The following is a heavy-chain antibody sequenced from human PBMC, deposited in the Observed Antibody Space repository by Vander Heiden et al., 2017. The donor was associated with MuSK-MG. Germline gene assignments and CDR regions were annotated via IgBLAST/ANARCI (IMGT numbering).Heavy chain of an antibody. CDR2: MNPNSGNT. J-gene: IGHJ6*02. Sequence: QVQLVQSGAEVKKPGASVKGSCKASGYTFTSYDINWVRQATGQGLEWMRWMNPNSGNTGYAQKFQGRVTMTRNTSISTAYMELSSLRSEDTAVYYCATLDYYYDGMDVWGQGTTVTVSS. V-gene: IGHV1-8*01. CDR3: ATLDYYYDGMDV. CDR1: GYTFTSYD.